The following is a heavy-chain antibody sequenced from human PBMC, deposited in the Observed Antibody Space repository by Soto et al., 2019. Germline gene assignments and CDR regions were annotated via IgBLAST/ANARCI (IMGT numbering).Heavy chain of an antibody. D-gene: IGHD6-6*01. CDR1: GGTFSSYA. CDR3: SREGRLAARLRAAAGRGYYFDY. V-gene: IGHV1-69*01. CDR2: IIPIFGTA. Sequence: QVQLVQPGAEVKKPGSSVKVSCKASGGTFSSYAISWVRQAPGQGLEWMGGIIPIFGTANYAQKFQGRVTITADESTSTAHMELSSLRSEDTAVYYCSREGRLAARLRAAAGRGYYFDYGGQGTLVTVSS. J-gene: IGHJ4*02.